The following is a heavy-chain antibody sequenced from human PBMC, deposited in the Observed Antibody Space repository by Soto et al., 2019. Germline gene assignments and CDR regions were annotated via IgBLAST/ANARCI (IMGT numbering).Heavy chain of an antibody. CDR1: GFTFTRYS. J-gene: IGHJ4*02. Sequence: EVQLVESGGGLVKPGGSLRLSCAASGFTFTRYSMNWVRQAPGKGLEWVSSISSTTNYIYYADSMKGRFTVSRDNAKNSVYPEMNSLSAEDTAVYYCERESEDLTSNFDYWGQGTLVTVSS. CDR3: ERESEDLTSNFDY. CDR2: ISSTTNYI. V-gene: IGHV3-21*01.